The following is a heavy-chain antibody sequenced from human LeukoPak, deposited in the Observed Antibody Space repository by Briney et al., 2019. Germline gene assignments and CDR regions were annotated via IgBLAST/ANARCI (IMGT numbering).Heavy chain of an antibody. CDR3: ASETGDIVLMVYDNWFDP. Sequence: QPGGSLRLSCAASGFTFSSYWMSWVRQAPGKGLEWVANIKQDGSEKYYVDSVKGRFTISRDNAKNSLYLQMNSLRAEDTAVYYCASETGDIVLMVYDNWFDPWGQGTLVTVSS. D-gene: IGHD2-8*01. CDR2: IKQDGSEK. J-gene: IGHJ5*02. CDR1: GFTFSSYW. V-gene: IGHV3-7*01.